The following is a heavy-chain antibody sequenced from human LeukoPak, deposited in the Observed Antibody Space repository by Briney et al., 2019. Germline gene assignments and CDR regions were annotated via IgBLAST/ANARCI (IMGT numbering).Heavy chain of an antibody. Sequence: GGSLRLSCSTSGFTFGDYAMSWVRQAPGKGLEWVGFIQAKAYGGATEYAASVRGRFSISRDDSQSIANLQMNDLKTEDTAVYYCTRAPHPRCSSSGCYLDYWGQGTLVTVSS. V-gene: IGHV3-49*04. J-gene: IGHJ4*02. CDR2: IQAKAYGGAT. D-gene: IGHD2-2*01. CDR3: TRAPHPRCSSSGCYLDY. CDR1: GFTFGDYA.